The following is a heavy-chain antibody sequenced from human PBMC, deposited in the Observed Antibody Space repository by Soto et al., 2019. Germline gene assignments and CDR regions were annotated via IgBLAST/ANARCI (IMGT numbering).Heavy chain of an antibody. Sequence: EVQLLESGGGSVQPGGSLRLSCAASGLTFRNYAMTWVRQAPGKGLEWVSTINHSGGSTYYADSVKGRFTISRDNSKNTLYLQMHSLRAEDTAVYYCAKDGWEVLRGFDPWGQGTLVTVSS. D-gene: IGHD1-26*01. J-gene: IGHJ5*02. CDR1: GLTFRNYA. CDR3: AKDGWEVLRGFDP. CDR2: INHSGGST. V-gene: IGHV3-23*01.